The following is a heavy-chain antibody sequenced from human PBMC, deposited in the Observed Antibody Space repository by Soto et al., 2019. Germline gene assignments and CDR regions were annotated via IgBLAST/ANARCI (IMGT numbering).Heavy chain of an antibody. CDR1: GFTFSSYA. J-gene: IGHJ6*02. Sequence: GGSLRLSCAASGFTFSSYAMHWVRQAPGKGLEWVAVISYDGSNKYYADSVKGRFTISRDNSKNTLYLQMNSLRAEDTAVYYCARDLQGTYGSGPPPLYGMDVWGQGTTVTVSS. V-gene: IGHV3-30*04. D-gene: IGHD3-10*01. CDR2: ISYDGSNK. CDR3: ARDLQGTYGSGPPPLYGMDV.